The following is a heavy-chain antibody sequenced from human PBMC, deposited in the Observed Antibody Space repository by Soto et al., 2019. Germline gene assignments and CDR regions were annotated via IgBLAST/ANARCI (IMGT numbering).Heavy chain of an antibody. CDR1: GFTLSMSA. D-gene: IGHD3-16*02. CDR3: AKDRGIIVKAGDAFDV. CDR2: ISDGGDRT. Sequence: ESGGGLVQPGGSLRLSCASSGFTLSMSAVNWVRQAPGKGLEWVSYISDGGDRTYYADSVKGRFTISRDRSKNTVSLQMDSLRAEDTAVYYCAKDRGIIVKAGDAFDVWGQGTKVTVSS. V-gene: IGHV3-23*01. J-gene: IGHJ3*01.